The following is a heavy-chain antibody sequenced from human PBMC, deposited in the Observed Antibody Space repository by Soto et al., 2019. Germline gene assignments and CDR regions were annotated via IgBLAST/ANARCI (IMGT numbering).Heavy chain of an antibody. CDR3: AIHHSSGYYYYFDY. J-gene: IGHJ4*02. D-gene: IGHD3-22*01. V-gene: IGHV3-11*01. CDR2: ISSSGSTI. CDR1: GFTFSDYY. Sequence: GGSLRLSCAASGFTFSDYYMSWIRQAPGKGLEWVSYISSSGSTIYYADSVKGRFTISRDNAKNPLYLQMNSLRAEDTAVYYGAIHHSSGYYYYFDYWVQGTLVTVSS.